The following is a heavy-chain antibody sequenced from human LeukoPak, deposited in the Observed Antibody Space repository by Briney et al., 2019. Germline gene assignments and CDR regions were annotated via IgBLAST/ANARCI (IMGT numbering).Heavy chain of an antibody. CDR1: GFIFHDYA. V-gene: IGHV3-9*01. CDR3: AKANAGIAARHGMDV. Sequence: GRSLRLSCAASGFIFHDYAMHWVRQAPGKGLEWVSGISWNSGSIGYADSVKGRFTISRDNAKNSLYLQMNSLRAEDTALYYCAKANAGIAARHGMDVWGQGTTVTVSS. J-gene: IGHJ6*02. CDR2: ISWNSGSI. D-gene: IGHD6-6*01.